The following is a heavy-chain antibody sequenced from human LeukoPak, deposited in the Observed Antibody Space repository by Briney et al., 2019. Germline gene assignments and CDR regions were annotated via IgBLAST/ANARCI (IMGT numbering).Heavy chain of an antibody. D-gene: IGHD2-2*01. CDR2: INPNDGDT. V-gene: IGHV1-2*02. Sequence: GASLKVSCKASGYTFTDYYMHWVRQAPGQGFEWIGWINPNDGDTNYAQKFQGRVTMTSDTSISTAHMEVSRLRSEDTAVYYCARANFLYCSSSTCLFDYWGQGTLVTVSS. CDR1: GYTFTDYY. J-gene: IGHJ4*02. CDR3: ARANFLYCSSSTCLFDY.